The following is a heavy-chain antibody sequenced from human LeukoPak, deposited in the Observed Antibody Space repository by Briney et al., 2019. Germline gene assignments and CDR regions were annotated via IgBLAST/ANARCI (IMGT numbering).Heavy chain of an antibody. Sequence: GGSLRLSCAASGFTLSSRWMHWVRQAPGKGLEWVAVIWYDGSNKYYADSVKGRFTISRDNSKNTLYLQMNSLRAEDTAVYYCARLSYYYYYGMDVWGQGTTVTVSS. CDR1: GFTLSSRW. CDR3: ARLSYYYYYGMDV. J-gene: IGHJ6*02. V-gene: IGHV3-33*08. CDR2: IWYDGSNK.